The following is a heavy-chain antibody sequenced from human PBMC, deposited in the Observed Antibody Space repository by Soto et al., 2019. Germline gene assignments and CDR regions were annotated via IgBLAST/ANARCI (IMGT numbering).Heavy chain of an antibody. D-gene: IGHD4-4*01. V-gene: IGHV3-23*01. Sequence: GWSLRLSCEASGFPFSNTDLSWVRQAPGKGLEWVSTIDGSGGGTYYADFVQGRFTISRDNSKNTLYLQMNSMRAEDTAVYYCANTYRDWGQGTMVPVSS. CDR3: ANTYRD. J-gene: IGHJ4*02. CDR2: IDGSGGGT. CDR1: GFPFSNTD.